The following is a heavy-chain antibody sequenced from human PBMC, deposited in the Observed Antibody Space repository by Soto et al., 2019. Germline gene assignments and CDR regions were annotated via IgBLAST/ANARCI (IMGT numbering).Heavy chain of an antibody. CDR2: IGYDGSNK. CDR3: ARDGSIAAAGTFSEYFQH. CDR1: GFTFSRYG. D-gene: IGHD6-13*01. V-gene: IGHV3-33*01. J-gene: IGHJ1*01. Sequence: QVQLVESGGGVVQPGRSLRLSCAASGFTFSRYGMHWVRQAPGKGLEGVAVIGYDGSNKYYADSVKGRFTISRDNSKNTLYLQMNSLRAEDTAVYYCARDGSIAAAGTFSEYFQHWGQGTLVTVSS.